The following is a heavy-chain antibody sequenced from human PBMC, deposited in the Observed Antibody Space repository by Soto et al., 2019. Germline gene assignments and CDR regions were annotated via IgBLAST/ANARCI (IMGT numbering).Heavy chain of an antibody. V-gene: IGHV1-69*01. Sequence: QVQLVQSGAEVKKPGSSVKVSCKASGGTFSSYAISWVRKAPGQGLEWMGGIIPISGTANYAQKFQGRVTITGDESTGTAYMELSSLRSEDTAVYYCARSQGSSTSLEIYYYYYYGMDVWGHGTAVTVSS. CDR1: GGTFSSYA. CDR2: IIPISGTA. CDR3: ARSQGSSTSLEIYYYYYYGMDV. J-gene: IGHJ6*02. D-gene: IGHD2-2*01.